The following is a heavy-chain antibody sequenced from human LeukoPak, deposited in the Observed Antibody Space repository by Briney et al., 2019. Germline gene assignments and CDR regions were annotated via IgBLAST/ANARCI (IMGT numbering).Heavy chain of an antibody. CDR2: IRYDGSNK. J-gene: IGHJ6*03. Sequence: GGSLRLSCAASGFTFSGYGMHWVRQAPGKGLEWVAFIRYDGSNKYYADSVKGRFTISRDNSKNTLYLQMKSLRAEDTAVYYCAKGGGYEAQYYYYYLDVWGKGTTVTISS. CDR3: AKGGGYEAQYYYYYLDV. V-gene: IGHV3-30*02. D-gene: IGHD5-12*01. CDR1: GFTFSGYG.